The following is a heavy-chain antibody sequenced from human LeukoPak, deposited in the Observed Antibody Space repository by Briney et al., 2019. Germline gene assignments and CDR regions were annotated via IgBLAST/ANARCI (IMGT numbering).Heavy chain of an antibody. V-gene: IGHV3-64*01. CDR3: ARAPGNWYNLFDY. D-gene: IGHD1-14*01. CDR2: ISSNGGNT. CDR1: GFTFSSYA. J-gene: IGHJ4*02. Sequence: GGSLRLSCAASGFTFSSYAMHWVRQAPGKGLEYVSAISSNGGNTYYANSVRGRFTISRDNSKNTLYLQMGSLRAEDMAVYYCARAPGNWYNLFDYWGQGTLVTVSS.